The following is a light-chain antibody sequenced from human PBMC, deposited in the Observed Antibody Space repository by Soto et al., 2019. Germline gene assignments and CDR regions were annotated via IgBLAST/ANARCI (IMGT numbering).Light chain of an antibody. J-gene: IGLJ3*02. CDR3: SSYTSTTTLGV. CDR2: EVS. Sequence: QSALTQPASVSGSPGQSITISCTGTSSDVGGYNYVSWYQQHPGKAPKLIIYEVSNRPSGVSNRFSGSKSGNTASLTISGLQAEDEADYHCSSYTSTTTLGVFGGGTKRHRP. V-gene: IGLV2-14*01. CDR1: SSDVGGYNY.